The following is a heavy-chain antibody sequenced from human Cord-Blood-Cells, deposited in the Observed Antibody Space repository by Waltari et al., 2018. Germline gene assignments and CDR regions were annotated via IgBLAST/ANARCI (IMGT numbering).Heavy chain of an antibody. Sequence: QVQLVQSGAEVKKPGASVKVSRKASGYTLTAYYMHLLRQAPGQGLEWMGWINPNSGGTNYAQKFQGRVTMTRDTSISTAYMELSRLRSDDTAVYYCARDGGELAPFDYWGQGTLVTVSS. V-gene: IGHV1-2*02. D-gene: IGHD1-26*01. J-gene: IGHJ4*02. CDR1: GYTLTAYY. CDR3: ARDGGELAPFDY. CDR2: INPNSGGT.